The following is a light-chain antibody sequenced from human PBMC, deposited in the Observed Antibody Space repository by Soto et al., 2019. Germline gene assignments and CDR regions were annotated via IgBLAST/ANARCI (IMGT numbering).Light chain of an antibody. V-gene: IGKV1-39*01. J-gene: IGKJ4*01. CDR1: QFISTY. Sequence: DIQMTQSPSSLSASVGDSVSFTCRASQFISTYLNWYQQKPGKAPKLLIYAASSLQRGVPSRFSGSGSGTAFSLTISNLQPEDFATYFCQQSHSDPLTFGGGTKVEI. CDR2: AAS. CDR3: QQSHSDPLT.